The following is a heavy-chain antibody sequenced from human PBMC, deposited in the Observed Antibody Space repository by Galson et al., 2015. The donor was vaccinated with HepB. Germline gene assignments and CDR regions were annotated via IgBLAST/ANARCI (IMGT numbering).Heavy chain of an antibody. CDR1: GFTFRTYG. Sequence: SLRLSCAASGFTFRTYGMRWVRQAPGKGLEWLASIWYDGTNKFDADSVKGRFTISRDNSKNTLYLQMNSLRAEDTAVYYCARGVSVVTHCLDYWGQGNLVTVAS. CDR3: ARGVSVVTHCLDY. D-gene: IGHD4-23*01. J-gene: IGHJ4*02. V-gene: IGHV3-33*01. CDR2: IWYDGTNK.